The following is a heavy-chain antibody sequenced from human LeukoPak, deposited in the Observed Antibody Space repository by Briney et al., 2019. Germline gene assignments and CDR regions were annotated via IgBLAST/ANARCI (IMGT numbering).Heavy chain of an antibody. Sequence: SETLSLTCTVSGGSISSYYWSWIRQPPGMRLEWIGHISDSGTTNFNPSLRSRVTISGDTSKNQFSLKLSYVTAADTAVYFCARHGGYYSYDSWGQGTLVTVSS. J-gene: IGHJ4*02. CDR1: GGSISSYY. D-gene: IGHD2-15*01. V-gene: IGHV4-59*08. CDR3: ARHGGYYSYDS. CDR2: ISDSGTT.